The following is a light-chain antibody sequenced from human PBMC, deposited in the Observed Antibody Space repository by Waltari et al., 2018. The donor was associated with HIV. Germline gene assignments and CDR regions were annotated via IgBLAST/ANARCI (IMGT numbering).Light chain of an antibody. CDR3: AAWDDSLNGNWV. V-gene: IGLV1-44*01. CDR1: SSNIGSNT. Sequence: QSVLTQPPSASGTPGQRVTISCSGSSSNIGSNTVNWYQQLPGTAPKLLIYSNNQRPSGVPARFPGSKSGTSASLAISGLQSEDEADYYCAAWDDSLNGNWVFGGGTKLTVL. CDR2: SNN. J-gene: IGLJ3*02.